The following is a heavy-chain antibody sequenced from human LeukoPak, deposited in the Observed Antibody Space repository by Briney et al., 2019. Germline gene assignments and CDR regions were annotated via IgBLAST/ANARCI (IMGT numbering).Heavy chain of an antibody. CDR3: ARVHPHSSSWTYYYYYYMDV. CDR2: IYYSGST. J-gene: IGHJ6*03. Sequence: SETLSLTCTVYGGSISSHYWSWIRQPPGKGLEWNGYIYYSGSTNYNPSLKSRVTISVDTSKNQFSLKLSSVTAADTAVYYCARVHPHSSSWTYYYYYYMDVWGKGTTVTVSS. D-gene: IGHD6-13*01. V-gene: IGHV4-59*11. CDR1: GGSISSHY.